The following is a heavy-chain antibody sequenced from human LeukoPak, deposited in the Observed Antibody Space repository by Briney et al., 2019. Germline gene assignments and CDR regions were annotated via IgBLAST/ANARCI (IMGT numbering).Heavy chain of an antibody. Sequence: PSETLSLTCAVYGGSFSGYYWSWIRQPPGKGLEWIGEINHSGSTNYNPSLKSRVTISVDTSKNQFSLKLSSVTAADTAVYYCARKKYYYILTGLYNWFDPWGQGTLVTVSS. CDR2: INHSGST. J-gene: IGHJ5*02. D-gene: IGHD3-9*01. CDR1: GGSFSGYY. V-gene: IGHV4-34*01. CDR3: ARKKYYYILTGLYNWFDP.